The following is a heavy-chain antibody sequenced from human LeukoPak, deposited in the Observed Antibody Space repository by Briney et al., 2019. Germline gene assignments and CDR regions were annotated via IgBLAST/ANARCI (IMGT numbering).Heavy chain of an antibody. CDR2: IYSGGST. D-gene: IGHD3-22*01. CDR3: AKSTYYYDSSGYSLDY. J-gene: IGHJ4*02. V-gene: IGHV3-53*01. Sequence: PGGSLRLSCAASGFTVSSNYMSWVRQAPGKGLEWVSVIYSGGSTYYADSVKGRFTISRDNSKNTLYLQMNSLRAEDTAVYYCAKSTYYYDSSGYSLDYWGQGTLVTVSS. CDR1: GFTVSSNY.